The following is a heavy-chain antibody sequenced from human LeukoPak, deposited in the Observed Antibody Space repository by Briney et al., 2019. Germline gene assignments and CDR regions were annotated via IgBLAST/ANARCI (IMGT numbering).Heavy chain of an antibody. CDR3: AKDIVVVPAAPGCLDY. D-gene: IGHD2-2*01. CDR1: GFTFSSYA. Sequence: GGSLRLSCAASGFTFSSYAMSWVRQAPGQGLEWVSAISGSGGSTYDADSVKGRFTISRDNSKNTLYLQMNSLRAEDTAVYYCAKDIVVVPAAPGCLDYWGQGTLVTVSS. CDR2: ISGSGGST. V-gene: IGHV3-23*01. J-gene: IGHJ4*02.